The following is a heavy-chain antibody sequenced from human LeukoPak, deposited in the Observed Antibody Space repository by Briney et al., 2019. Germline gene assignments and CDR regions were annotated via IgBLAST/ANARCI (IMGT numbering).Heavy chain of an antibody. CDR1: GFVFSASY. J-gene: IGHJ5*01. CDR2: IKPDGSEK. V-gene: IGHV3-7*01. Sequence: GGSLRLSCAASGFVFSASYMSWVRKALGKGLEWVATIKPDGSEKYHVDSVSGRFTISRDNTNDSLFLQMNSLRVDDTAVYYCVRGGTYWAVSWGQGTLVNVS. CDR3: VRGGTYWAVS.